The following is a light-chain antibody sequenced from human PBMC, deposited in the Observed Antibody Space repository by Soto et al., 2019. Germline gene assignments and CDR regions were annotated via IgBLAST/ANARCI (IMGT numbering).Light chain of an antibody. CDR3: QQCNDWPHT. Sequence: EIVMTQSPATLSVSPGERATLSCRASQSVSSNLAWYQQKPGQAPRLLISGASTRATGIPARFSGRASGTEFTLTISSLQSEDCAVYYCQQCNDWPHTFGQGTKLEIK. CDR1: QSVSSN. CDR2: GAS. V-gene: IGKV3-15*01. J-gene: IGKJ2*01.